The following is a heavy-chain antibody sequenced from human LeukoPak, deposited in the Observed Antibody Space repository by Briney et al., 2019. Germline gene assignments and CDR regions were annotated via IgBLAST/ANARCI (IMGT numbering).Heavy chain of an antibody. CDR2: INHSAMS. CDR3: ASNKEYSSGWYSYYYYGMDV. J-gene: IGHJ6*02. D-gene: IGHD6-19*01. Sequence: PSETLSLTCAVYGGSFSGYYWTWIRQPPGKGLEWIGEINHSAMSAYDPSLKSRVIISVDTSKKQFSLKLSSVTAADTAVYYCASNKEYSSGWYSYYYYGMDVWGQGTTVTVSS. CDR1: GGSFSGYY. V-gene: IGHV4-34*01.